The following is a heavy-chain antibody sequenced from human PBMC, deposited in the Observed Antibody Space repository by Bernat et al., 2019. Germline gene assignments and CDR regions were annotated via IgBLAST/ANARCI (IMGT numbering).Heavy chain of an antibody. V-gene: IGHV1-18*01. D-gene: IGHD4-23*01. CDR3: ASDYGGNSWYYFDY. Sequence: QVQLVQSGAEVKKPGSSVKVSCKASGGTFSSYAISWVRQAPGQGLEWMGWISAYNGNTNYAQKLQGRVTMTTDTSTSTAYMELRSLRSDDTAVYYCASDYGGNSWYYFDYWGQGTLVTVSS. CDR1: GGTFSSYA. J-gene: IGHJ4*02. CDR2: ISAYNGNT.